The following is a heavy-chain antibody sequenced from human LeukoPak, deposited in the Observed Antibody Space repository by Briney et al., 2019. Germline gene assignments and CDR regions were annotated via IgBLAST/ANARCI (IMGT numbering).Heavy chain of an antibody. V-gene: IGHV4-61*02. D-gene: IGHD6-19*01. CDR1: GGSISSGSYY. J-gene: IGHJ4*02. CDR3: ASDPVAVADTEVDY. Sequence: TSETLSLTCTVSGGSISSGSYYWSWIRQPAGKGLEWIERIYTSGSTNYNPSLKSRVTISVSTSKNQFSLKLSTVTAAVTAVYYCASDPVAVADTEVDYWGQGTLGTVSS. CDR2: IYTSGST.